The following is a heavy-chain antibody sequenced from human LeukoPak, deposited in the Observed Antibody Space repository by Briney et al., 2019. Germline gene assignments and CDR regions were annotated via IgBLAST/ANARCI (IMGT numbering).Heavy chain of an antibody. D-gene: IGHD3-10*01. CDR1: GFTFSSYA. CDR3: AKDRKVLLWFGESDWFDP. V-gene: IGHV3-23*01. CDR2: ISDSGGST. J-gene: IGHJ5*02. Sequence: PGGSLRPSCAASGFTFSSYAMSWVRQAPGKGLEWVSAISDSGGSTYYADSVKGRFTISRDNSKNTLYLQMNSLRAEDTAVYYCAKDRKVLLWFGESDWFDPWGQGTLVTVSS.